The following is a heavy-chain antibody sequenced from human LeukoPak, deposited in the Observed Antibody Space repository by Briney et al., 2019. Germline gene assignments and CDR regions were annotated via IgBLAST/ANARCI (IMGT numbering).Heavy chain of an antibody. CDR1: GFSFGNYA. V-gene: IGHV3-23*01. J-gene: IGHJ5*02. CDR3: GSGPVGTTVP. CDR2: ISGSGSHA. D-gene: IGHD1-1*01. Sequence: GGSLRLSCAASGFSFGNYAMGWTRQAPGQGLEWVSAISGSGSHANYAESVKGRFTISRDNSKNTLYLQMHSLIAADTAVYYCGSGPVGTTVPWGQGTLVTVSS.